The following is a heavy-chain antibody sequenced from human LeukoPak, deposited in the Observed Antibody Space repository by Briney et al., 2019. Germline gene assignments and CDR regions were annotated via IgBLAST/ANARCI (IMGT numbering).Heavy chain of an antibody. CDR1: GGSISSSSYY. Sequence: SETLSLTCTVSGGSISSSSYYWGWIRQPPGKGLEWIGSIYYNGSTYYNPSLKSRVTISVDTSKNQFSLKLSSVTAADTAVYYCARTTYYYDSSGYYYFHYFDSWGQGTLVTVSS. CDR3: ARTTYYYDSSGYYYFHYFDS. D-gene: IGHD3-22*01. CDR2: IYYNGST. V-gene: IGHV4-39*01. J-gene: IGHJ4*02.